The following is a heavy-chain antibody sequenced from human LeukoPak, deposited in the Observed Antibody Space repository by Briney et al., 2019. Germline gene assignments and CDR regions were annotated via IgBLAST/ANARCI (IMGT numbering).Heavy chain of an antibody. V-gene: IGHV3-23*01. CDR1: GFTFSNYA. J-gene: IGHJ3*02. CDR3: ARDSDRSGSGAFNI. CDR2: ISGSGGST. D-gene: IGHD6-19*01. Sequence: QTGGSLRLSCAASGFTFSNYAMSWVRRAPGKGLAWVSTISGSGGSTYYADSVKGRFTISRDNSKNTLNLQMNSLRAEDTAVYYCARDSDRSGSGAFNIWGQGTMVTVSS.